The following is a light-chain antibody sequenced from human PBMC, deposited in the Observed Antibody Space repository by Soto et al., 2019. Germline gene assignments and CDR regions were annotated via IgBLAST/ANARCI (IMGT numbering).Light chain of an antibody. CDR1: ISDVGDYNS. Sequence: QSALTQPRSLSGSPGQSVTVSCIGTISDVGDYNSVSWYQQHPGKAPKLMIYDVSKRPSGVPDRFSGSKSGNTASLTISGLQAEDEADYYCCSYVGGYSYVFGIGTKVT. CDR3: CSYVGGYSYV. V-gene: IGLV2-11*01. J-gene: IGLJ1*01. CDR2: DVS.